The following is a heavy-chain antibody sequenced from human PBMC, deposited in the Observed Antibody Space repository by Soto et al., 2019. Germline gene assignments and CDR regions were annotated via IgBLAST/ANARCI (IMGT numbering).Heavy chain of an antibody. D-gene: IGHD3-3*01. CDR1: GDTFITYT. CDR2: IIPILGII. Sequence: QVQLVQSGAEVKKPGSSVKVSCKASGDTFITYTFSWVRQAPGQGLEWMGRIIPILGIINYAQKFQGRVTITADRYTRSAYMELSSLRSDDTAVYYCARDGDFTQQGVESWGQGTLVTVSS. J-gene: IGHJ5*02. V-gene: IGHV1-69*08. CDR3: ARDGDFTQQGVES.